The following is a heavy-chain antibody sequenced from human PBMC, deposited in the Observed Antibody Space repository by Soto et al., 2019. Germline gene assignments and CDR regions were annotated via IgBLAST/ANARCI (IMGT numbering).Heavy chain of an antibody. V-gene: IGHV2-26*01. Sequence: SGPTLVNPTETLTLTCTVSGFSRSNARMGVSSIRQPPGKALEWLAHIFSNDEKSYSTSLKSRLTISKDTSKSQVVLTMTNMDPVDTATYYRARIDYGDYPYYYYYMDVWGKGTTVTVSS. CDR2: IFSNDEK. CDR3: ARIDYGDYPYYYYYMDV. CDR1: GFSRSNARMG. J-gene: IGHJ6*03. D-gene: IGHD4-17*01.